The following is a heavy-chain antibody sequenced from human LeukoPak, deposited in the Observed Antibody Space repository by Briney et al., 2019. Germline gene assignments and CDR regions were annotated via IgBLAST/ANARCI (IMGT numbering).Heavy chain of an antibody. V-gene: IGHV4-30-4*08. CDR2: IYYSGST. Sequence: SETLSLTCTVSGGSISSGDYYWSWIRQPPGKGLEWIGYIYYSGSTYYNASLKSRVTISLDTSKNQFSLKLSSVTVADAAVYYCARVGRVDSSRFVFDIWGQGTMVTVSS. D-gene: IGHD6-6*01. CDR1: GGSISSGDYY. CDR3: ARVGRVDSSRFVFDI. J-gene: IGHJ3*02.